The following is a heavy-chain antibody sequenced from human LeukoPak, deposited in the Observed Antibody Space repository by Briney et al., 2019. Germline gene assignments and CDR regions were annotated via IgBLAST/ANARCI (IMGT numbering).Heavy chain of an antibody. D-gene: IGHD6-13*01. CDR1: GYTFTGFY. CDR3: ARDQGVAAAGSEYYYSGMNV. CDR2: INPYSGDT. Sequence: ASVKVSCKASGYTFTGFYMHWVRQAPGHGLEWMGWINPYSGDTNYAQKFQGRVTMARDTPISTAYMELGRLRSDDTAVYYCARDQGVAAAGSEYYYSGMNVWGQGTTVTVSS. V-gene: IGHV1-2*02. J-gene: IGHJ6*02.